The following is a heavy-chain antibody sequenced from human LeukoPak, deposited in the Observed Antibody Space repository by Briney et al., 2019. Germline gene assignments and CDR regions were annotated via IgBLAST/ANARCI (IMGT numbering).Heavy chain of an antibody. V-gene: IGHV3-23*01. CDR2: ISGDAANT. J-gene: IGHJ4*02. Sequence: PGGPLRLSCAASGFTFIGYAMSWLRQAPGKGLEFVSAISGDAANTFYADSVKGRFTVSRDNSKNTLYLQMNSLRADDTAVYYCAKHRTSVDHNWGQGTLVTVSS. CDR1: GFTFIGYA. D-gene: IGHD1-1*01. CDR3: AKHRTSVDHN.